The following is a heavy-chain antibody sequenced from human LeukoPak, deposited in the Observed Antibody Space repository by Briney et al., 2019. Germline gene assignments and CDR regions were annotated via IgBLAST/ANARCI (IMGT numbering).Heavy chain of an antibody. J-gene: IGHJ4*02. CDR3: AIASITIFGVVGFDY. V-gene: IGHV4-4*02. Sequence: PSETLSLTCAVSGGSISSGNWWSWVRQPPGKGLEWIGEIYHSGSTNYNPSLKSRVTISVDKSKNQFSLKLSSVTAADTAVYYCAIASITIFGVVGFDYWGQGTLVTVSS. CDR2: IYHSGST. CDR1: GGSISSGNW. D-gene: IGHD3-3*01.